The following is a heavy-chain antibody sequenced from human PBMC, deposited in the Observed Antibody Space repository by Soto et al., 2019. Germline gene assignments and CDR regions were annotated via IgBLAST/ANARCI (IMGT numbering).Heavy chain of an antibody. J-gene: IGHJ3*02. Sequence: GASVKVSCKASGYTFTSYGISWVRQAPGQGLEWMGWISAYNGNTNYAQKLQGRVTMTTDTSTSTAYMELRSLRSDDTAVYYCARALGYCSGGSCYFDAFDIWGQGTMVTVSS. CDR3: ARALGYCSGGSCYFDAFDI. V-gene: IGHV1-18*01. CDR2: ISAYNGNT. CDR1: GYTFTSYG. D-gene: IGHD2-15*01.